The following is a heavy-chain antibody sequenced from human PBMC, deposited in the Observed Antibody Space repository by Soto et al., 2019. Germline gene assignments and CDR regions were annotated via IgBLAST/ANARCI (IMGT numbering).Heavy chain of an antibody. CDR3: AKETTWNYDFTY. V-gene: IGHV3-30*18. D-gene: IGHD1-7*01. Sequence: QVQLVESGGGVVQPGRSLRLSCAASGFTCSSVGMHWVRQAPRKGLEWVAFISHDGSDKNYADSVRGQFTIPRDNSKNTLYLQMSSLRAEHTAVYYCAKETTWNYDFTYWGQGTLVTVS. J-gene: IGHJ4*02. CDR1: GFTCSSVG. CDR2: ISHDGSDK.